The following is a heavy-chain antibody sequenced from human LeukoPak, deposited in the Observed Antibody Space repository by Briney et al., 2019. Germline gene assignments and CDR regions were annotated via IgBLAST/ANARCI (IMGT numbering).Heavy chain of an antibody. Sequence: ASVKVSCKASGYTFTSDDINWVRQAPGKGLEWMGGFDPEDGETIYAQKFQGRVTMTEDTSTDTAYVELSSLRSEDTAVYYCATGRTKLAFDYWGQGTLVTVSS. CDR2: FDPEDGET. D-gene: IGHD1-1*01. CDR3: ATGRTKLAFDY. CDR1: GYTFTSDD. J-gene: IGHJ4*02. V-gene: IGHV1-24*01.